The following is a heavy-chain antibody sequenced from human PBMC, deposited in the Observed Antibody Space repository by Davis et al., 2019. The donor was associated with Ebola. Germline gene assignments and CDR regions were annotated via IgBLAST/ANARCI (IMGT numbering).Heavy chain of an antibody. V-gene: IGHV4-39*01. CDR2: IYYSGST. D-gene: IGHD5-18*01. CDR3: ARGHSYGSMVYGMDV. CDR1: GGSISSSSYY. Sequence: MPSETLSLTCTVSGGSISSSSYYWGWIRQPPGKGLEWIGSIYYSGSTYYNPSLKSRVTISVDPSKNQFSLKLSSVTAADTAMYYCARGHSYGSMVYGMDVWGQGTTVTVSS. J-gene: IGHJ6*02.